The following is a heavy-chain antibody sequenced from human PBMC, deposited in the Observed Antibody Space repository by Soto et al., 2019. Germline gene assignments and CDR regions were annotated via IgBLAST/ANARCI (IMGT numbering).Heavy chain of an antibody. CDR3: ARTTPVTTSSDYLDF. Sequence: SETLSVTCTVSGGSISSGDYYWTRIRQPPGKGLQWIGYIYYSVSTYYNPSIKSRVTISVDTSKNHFSLKLSSVTAADTAVNYCARTTPVTTSSDYLDFWRQGTLDTISS. CDR2: IYYSVST. D-gene: IGHD4-17*01. V-gene: IGHV4-30-4*01. CDR1: GGSISSGDYY. J-gene: IGHJ4*02.